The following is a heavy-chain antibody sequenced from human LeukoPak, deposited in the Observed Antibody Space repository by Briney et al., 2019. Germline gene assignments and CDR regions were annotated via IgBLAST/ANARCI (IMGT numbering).Heavy chain of an antibody. V-gene: IGHV4-34*01. D-gene: IGHD2-15*01. J-gene: IGHJ3*02. CDR3: ARIPPRSYCSGGSCYRNAFDI. CDR1: VGTFSGYY. Sequence: SQTLSLTCAVYVGTFSGYYWSWIRQPPGKGLEWIGEINHSGSTNYNPSLKSRVTISVDTSKNQFSLKLSSVTAADTAVYYCARIPPRSYCSGGSCYRNAFDIWGQGTMVSVSS. CDR2: INHSGST.